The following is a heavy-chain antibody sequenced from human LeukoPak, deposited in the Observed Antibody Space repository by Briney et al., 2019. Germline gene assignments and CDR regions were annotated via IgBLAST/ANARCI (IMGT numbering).Heavy chain of an antibody. J-gene: IGHJ4*02. V-gene: IGHV1-8*01. CDR3: ARGPPNWGYDY. D-gene: IGHD7-27*01. CDR1: GYTFTSYD. CDR2: MSPNSGDT. Sequence: ASVKVSRKASGYTFTSYDFNWVRQATGQRPEWMGWMSPNSGDTGYAQKFQDRVTMTRNTSISTAYMELSSLRSDDTAVYYCARGPPNWGYDYWGPGTLVTVSS.